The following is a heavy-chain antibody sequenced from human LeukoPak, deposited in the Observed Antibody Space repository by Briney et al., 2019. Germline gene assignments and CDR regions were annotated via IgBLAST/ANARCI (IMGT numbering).Heavy chain of an antibody. V-gene: IGHV3-13*04. CDR2: ISTAGDT. Sequence: PGGSLRLSCAASGFTFSSYDMHWVRQATGKGLEWVSGISTAGDTSYPDSVQGRFIISRENAKNSLYLQMNSLRAGDTAVYYCARAGAITGWNDFDYWGQGTLVTVSS. CDR3: ARAGAITGWNDFDY. J-gene: IGHJ4*02. CDR1: GFTFSSYD. D-gene: IGHD1-1*01.